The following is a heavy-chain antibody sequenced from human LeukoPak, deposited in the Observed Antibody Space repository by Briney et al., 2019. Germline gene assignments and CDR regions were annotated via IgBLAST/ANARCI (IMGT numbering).Heavy chain of an antibody. J-gene: IGHJ4*02. Sequence: SETLSLTCTVSGGSISSSSYYWGWICQPPGAGLEWIGSIYYSGSTYYNPSLKSRVTISVDTSKNQFSLNLSSVTAADTAVYYCARLYYDSSGYYQICYFDYWGQGTLVTVSS. D-gene: IGHD3-22*01. CDR1: GGSISSSSYY. CDR3: ARLYYDSSGYYQICYFDY. CDR2: IYYSGST. V-gene: IGHV4-39*01.